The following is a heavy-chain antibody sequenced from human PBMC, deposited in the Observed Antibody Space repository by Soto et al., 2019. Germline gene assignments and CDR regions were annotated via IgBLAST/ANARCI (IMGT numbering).Heavy chain of an antibody. CDR1: GGSISSSFW. V-gene: IGHV4-4*02. CDR2: IYHIGIT. D-gene: IGHD3-9*01. Sequence: QVHLRESGPGLVRPSGTLSLTCAVSGGSISSSFWWTWVRQSPGKGLEWIGEIYHIGITHYNPSLKSRVTISVDKSTNQFSLKLNSVTAADTAVYYCARDRRTYDNSENWGRGILVTVSS. CDR3: ARDRRTYDNSEN. J-gene: IGHJ4*02.